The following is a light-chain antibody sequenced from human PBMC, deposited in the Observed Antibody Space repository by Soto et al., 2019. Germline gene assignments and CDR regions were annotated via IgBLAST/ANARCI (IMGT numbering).Light chain of an antibody. J-gene: IGKJ4*01. V-gene: IGKV1-5*01. CDR3: QQLESYPST. Sequence: DIQMTQSPSTLSGSVGDRLTITCRASQTISSWLAWYQQKQGKXPKXXTYAASSLQSGVPSRFSGSGSGTDLTITISSLQPEDFETYYCQQLESYPSTFGGGTKVDIK. CDR2: AAS. CDR1: QTISSW.